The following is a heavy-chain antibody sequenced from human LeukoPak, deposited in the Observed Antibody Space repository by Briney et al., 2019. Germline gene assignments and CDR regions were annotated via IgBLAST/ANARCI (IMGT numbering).Heavy chain of an antibody. CDR2: KHQDGSAK. D-gene: IGHD5-18*01. V-gene: IGHV3-7*01. Sequence: GGSLRLSCAASGFSLSRYYMSWVRQAPGKGLQWVATKHQDGSAKYYVDSVKGRFTISRDNANNSLSLQLNSLRVEDSAVYYCARSRGGHSNGQRESWFDPWGQGTLVTVSS. J-gene: IGHJ5*02. CDR3: ARSRGGHSNGQRESWFDP. CDR1: GFSLSRYY.